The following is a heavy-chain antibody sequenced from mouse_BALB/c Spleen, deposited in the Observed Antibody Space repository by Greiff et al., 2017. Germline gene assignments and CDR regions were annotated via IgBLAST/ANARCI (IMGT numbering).Heavy chain of an antibody. CDR1: GYAFTNYL. D-gene: IGHD1-1*01. CDR2: INPGSGGT. V-gene: IGHV1-54*03. CDR3: AIYYGSHFDY. Sequence: VQLQQSGAELVRPGTSVKVSCKASGYAFTNYLIEWVKQRPGQGLEWIGVINPGSGGTNYNEKFKGKATLTADKSSSTAYMQLSSLTSDDSAVYFCAIYYGSHFDYWGQGTTLTVSS. J-gene: IGHJ2*01.